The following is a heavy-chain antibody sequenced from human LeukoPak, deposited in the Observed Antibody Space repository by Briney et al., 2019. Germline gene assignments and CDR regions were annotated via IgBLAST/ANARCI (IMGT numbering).Heavy chain of an antibody. V-gene: IGHV4-39*01. CDR2: TYYSGST. Sequence: SETLSLTCTVSGGSISSSSYNWGWIRQPPGKGLEWIGSTYYSGSTYYNPSLKSRVTISVDTSKNQFSLKLSSVTAADTAVYYCASRYSSSWYEGYLDYWGQGTLVTVSS. CDR1: GGSISSSSYN. J-gene: IGHJ4*02. CDR3: ASRYSSSWYEGYLDY. D-gene: IGHD6-13*01.